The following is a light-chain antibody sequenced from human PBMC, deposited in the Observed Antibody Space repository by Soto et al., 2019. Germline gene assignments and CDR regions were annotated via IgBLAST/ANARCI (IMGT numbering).Light chain of an antibody. J-gene: IGKJ1*01. CDR3: QQYNGHSTWT. Sequence: DIQMTQSPSTLSASVGDRVTITCRASQSISSWLAWYQQKPGKAPKLLIYDASSLESGVPSRFSGSGSGTEFTLTISSLQPDDFATYYCQQYNGHSTWTFGQGTKVDI. CDR1: QSISSW. CDR2: DAS. V-gene: IGKV1-5*01.